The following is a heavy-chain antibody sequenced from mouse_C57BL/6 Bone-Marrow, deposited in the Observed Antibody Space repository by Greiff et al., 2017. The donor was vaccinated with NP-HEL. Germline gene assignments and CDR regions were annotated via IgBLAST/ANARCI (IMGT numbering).Heavy chain of an antibody. Sequence: EVQRVESEAGLVQPGSSMKLSCTTSGFTFSDYYMAWVRQVPEKGLDWVANINYDGSSTYYLDYFKSRFIISTDNATNILYLQMSRLTSEDTATYYYASEGGLRRRTYAMDYWGRGTSVTVTS. CDR2: INYDGSST. J-gene: IGHJ4*01. CDR1: GFTFSDYY. CDR3: ASEGGLRRRTYAMDY. V-gene: IGHV5-16*01. D-gene: IGHD2-4*01.